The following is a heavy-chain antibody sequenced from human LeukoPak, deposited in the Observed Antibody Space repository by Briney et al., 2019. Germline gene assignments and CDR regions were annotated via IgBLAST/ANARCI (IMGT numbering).Heavy chain of an antibody. CDR2: ISSSGSTI. CDR3: ARDGVFGAFDI. CDR1: GFTFSSYE. D-gene: IGHD3-10*02. V-gene: IGHV3-48*03. J-gene: IGHJ3*02. Sequence: PGGSLRLSCAASGFTFSSYEMNWVRQAPGKGLEWVSYISSSGSTIYYADSVKGRFTISRDNAKNSLYLQMNSPRAEDTAVYYCARDGVFGAFDIWGQGTMVTVSS.